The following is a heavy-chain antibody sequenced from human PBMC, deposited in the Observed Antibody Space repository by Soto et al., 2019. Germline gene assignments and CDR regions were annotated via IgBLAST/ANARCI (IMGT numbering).Heavy chain of an antibody. CDR3: TRSIPGPTSSDY. D-gene: IGHD1-7*01. V-gene: IGHV3-72*01. J-gene: IGHJ4*02. Sequence: EVQLVESGGGLVQPGGSLRLSCAGSGFTFSDYYIDWVRQAPGKGLEWVGRSRDKGNSYSTDYAAAVKGRFTGSRNASKNSLYLQMNSLKTEDTALYYCTRSIPGPTSSDYWCQGTLVTVSS. CDR1: GFTFSDYY. CDR2: SRDKGNSYST.